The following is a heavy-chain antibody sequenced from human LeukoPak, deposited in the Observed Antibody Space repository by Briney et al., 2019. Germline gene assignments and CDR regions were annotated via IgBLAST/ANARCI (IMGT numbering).Heavy chain of an antibody. D-gene: IGHD3-10*02. J-gene: IGHJ4*02. CDR2: IYYSGST. V-gene: IGHV4-59*01. CDR1: GGSISSYY. CDR3: ARDLVQRHRALDY. Sequence: SETLSLTCTVSGGSISSYYWSWIRQPPGKGLEWIGYIYYSGSTNYNPSLKSRVTISVDTSKNQFSLKLSSVTAADTAVYYCARDLVQRHRALDYWGQGTLVTVSS.